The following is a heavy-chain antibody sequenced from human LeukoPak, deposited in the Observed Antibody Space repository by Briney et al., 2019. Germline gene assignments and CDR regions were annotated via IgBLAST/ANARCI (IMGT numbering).Heavy chain of an antibody. J-gene: IGHJ4*02. Sequence: PGGSLRLSCAASGFTFSGSAMHWVRQASGKGLEWVGRIRSKANSYATAYAASVKGRFTISRDDSKNTAYLQMNSLKTEDTAVYYCTDGITTADSHWGQGTLVTVSS. D-gene: IGHD3-10*01. CDR3: TDGITTADSH. V-gene: IGHV3-73*01. CDR1: GFTFSGSA. CDR2: IRSKANSYAT.